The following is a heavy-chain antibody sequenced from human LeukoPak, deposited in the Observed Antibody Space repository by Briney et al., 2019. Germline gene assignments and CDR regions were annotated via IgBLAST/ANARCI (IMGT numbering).Heavy chain of an antibody. J-gene: IGHJ2*01. Sequence: SETLSLTCAVYGGSFSGYYWSWIRQPPGKGLEWIGEINHSGSTNYNPSLKSRVTISVDTSKNQFSLKLSSVTAAVTAVYFCARGVNSYRSAWYFDLWGRGTLVSVSS. V-gene: IGHV4-34*01. D-gene: IGHD3-16*02. CDR2: INHSGST. CDR1: GGSFSGYY. CDR3: ARGVNSYRSAWYFDL.